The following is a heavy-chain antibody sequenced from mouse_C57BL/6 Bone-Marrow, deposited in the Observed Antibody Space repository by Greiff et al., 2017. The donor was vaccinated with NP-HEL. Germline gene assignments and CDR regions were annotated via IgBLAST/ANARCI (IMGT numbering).Heavy chain of an antibody. Sequence: QVQLQQPGAELVKPGASVKLSCKASGYTFTSYWMHWVKQRPGQGLEWIGMIHPNSGSTNYNEKFKSKATLTVDKSSSTAYMQLSSLTSEDSAVYDCAREGIIYYGSSYWYFDVWGTGTTVTVSS. CDR2: IHPNSGST. V-gene: IGHV1-64*01. J-gene: IGHJ1*03. D-gene: IGHD1-1*01. CDR3: AREGIIYYGSSYWYFDV. CDR1: GYTFTSYW.